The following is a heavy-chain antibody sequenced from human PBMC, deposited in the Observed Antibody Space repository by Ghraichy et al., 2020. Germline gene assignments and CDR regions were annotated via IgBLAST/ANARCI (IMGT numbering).Heavy chain of an antibody. V-gene: IGHV1-18*01. CDR1: GYSFSTFA. CDR3: ARDYHSSGFHLLPYGMDV. J-gene: IGHJ6*02. CDR2: ISAYNGNT. D-gene: IGHD3-22*01. Sequence: ASVKVSCVASGYSFSTFAISWVRQAPGQGLEWMGWISAYNGNTNYAQKIQGRITMTTDTSTSTAYMELGSLRSDDTAVYYCARDYHSSGFHLLPYGMDVWGQGTTVTVSS.